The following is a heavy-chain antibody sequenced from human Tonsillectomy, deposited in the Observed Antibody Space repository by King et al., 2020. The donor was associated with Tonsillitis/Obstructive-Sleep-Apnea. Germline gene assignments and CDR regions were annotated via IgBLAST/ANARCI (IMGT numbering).Heavy chain of an antibody. CDR3: ARLGMAAAGSSNNWFDH. CDR2: IKQDGSEK. V-gene: IGHV3-7*01. CDR1: GFTFSNYW. D-gene: IGHD6-13*01. J-gene: IGHJ5*02. Sequence: VQLVESGGGLVQPGGSLRLSCAASGFTFSNYWMSWVRQAPGKGLEWVANIKQDGSEKYYVDSVKGRFTISRDSATNSVYLQMNSLRAEDTALYYCARLGMAAAGSSNNWFDHWGQGTLVTVSS.